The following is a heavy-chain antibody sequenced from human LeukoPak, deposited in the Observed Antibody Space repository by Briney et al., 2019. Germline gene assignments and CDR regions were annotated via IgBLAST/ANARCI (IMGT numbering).Heavy chain of an antibody. J-gene: IGHJ4*02. Sequence: ASVKVSCKASGYTFTGYYMHWVRQAPGQGLEWMGWINPNSGGTNYAQKFQGRATMTRDTSISTAYMELSRLRSDDTAVYYCASIIAAAGNTRITRGYWGQGTLVTVSS. D-gene: IGHD6-13*01. V-gene: IGHV1-2*02. CDR1: GYTFTGYY. CDR2: INPNSGGT. CDR3: ASIIAAAGNTRITRGY.